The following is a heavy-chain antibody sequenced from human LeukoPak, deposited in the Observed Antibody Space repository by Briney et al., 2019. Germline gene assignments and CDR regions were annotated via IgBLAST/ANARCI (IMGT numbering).Heavy chain of an antibody. D-gene: IGHD2-2*01. J-gene: IGHJ6*04. CDR3: ARGLRLPSRSSPAVPHV. CDR2: INHSGTT. Sequence: SETLSLTCAVYAGSFSDYYWNWIRQPPGKGLEWIGEINHSGTTNYNPSLKSRVTISVDTSKNQFSLRLSAVTAADTAVYHCARGLRLPSRSSPAVPHVWGKGTTVTVSA. V-gene: IGHV4-34*01. CDR1: AGSFSDYY.